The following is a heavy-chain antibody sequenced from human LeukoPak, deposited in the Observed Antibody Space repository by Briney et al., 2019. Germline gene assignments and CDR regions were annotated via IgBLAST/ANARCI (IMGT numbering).Heavy chain of an antibody. CDR3: AAEAAYYYDSRDAFDV. V-gene: IGHV1-58*01. J-gene: IGHJ3*01. Sequence: ASVKVSCKASGFTXTRSAVQGVRQARGQRLEWIEWIVVGSGNTNYAQKFQERVTITRDMSTSLVYMELSSLRSEYTAVYYCAAEAAYYYDSRDAFDVWGQGTMVTVSS. D-gene: IGHD3-22*01. CDR1: GFTXTRSA. CDR2: IVVGSGNT.